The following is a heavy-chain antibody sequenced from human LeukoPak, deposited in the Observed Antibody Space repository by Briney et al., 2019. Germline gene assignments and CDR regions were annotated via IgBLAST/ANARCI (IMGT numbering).Heavy chain of an antibody. CDR1: GFTFISYG. CDR3: ARDTKDSYYGMDV. J-gene: IGHJ6*02. Sequence: ASVKVSCKASGFTFISYGFSWVRQAPGQGLEWRGWISAYNGNTKFPQKLQGRVTMTTDTSTSTAHMELRSLRSDDTAVYYCARDTKDSYYGMDVWGQGTTVTVSS. V-gene: IGHV1-18*01. CDR2: ISAYNGNT.